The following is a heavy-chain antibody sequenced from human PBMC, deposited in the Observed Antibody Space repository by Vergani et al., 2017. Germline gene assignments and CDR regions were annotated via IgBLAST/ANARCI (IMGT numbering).Heavy chain of an antibody. CDR2: INPNSGGT. CDR3: ARDHDYGDYDF. Sequence: QVQLVQSGAEVKKPGASVKVSCKASGYTFTSYDINWVRQATGQGLEWMGWINPNSGGTNYAQKFQGRVTMTRDTSISTAYMELSRLRSDDTAVYYCARDHDYGDYDFWGQGTLVTVSS. CDR1: GYTFTSYD. D-gene: IGHD4-17*01. J-gene: IGHJ4*02. V-gene: IGHV1-2*02.